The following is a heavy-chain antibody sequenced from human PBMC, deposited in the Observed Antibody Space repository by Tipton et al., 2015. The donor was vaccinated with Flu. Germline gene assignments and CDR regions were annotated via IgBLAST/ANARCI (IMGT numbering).Heavy chain of an antibody. CDR2: IYHSGST. D-gene: IGHD1-7*01. CDR1: GYSISSGSY. Sequence: TLSLSCTVSGYSISSGSYWGWIRQPPGKGLEWIGSIYHSGSTYYNPSLKSRVTISVDTSKNQFSLKLSSVTAADTAVYYCASFISEYNWNYGEGLDYWGQGTLVTVSA. V-gene: IGHV4-38-2*02. CDR3: ASFISEYNWNYGEGLDY. J-gene: IGHJ4*02.